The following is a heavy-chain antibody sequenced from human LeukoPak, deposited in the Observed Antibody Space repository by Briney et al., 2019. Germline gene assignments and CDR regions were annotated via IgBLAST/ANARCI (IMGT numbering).Heavy chain of an antibody. CDR2: IHNSGRT. CDR3: ARRIPTFFFDY. D-gene: IGHD2-21*01. V-gene: IGHV4-4*08. CDR1: GGSVSSYY. Sequence: PSETLSLTCSVSGGSVSSYYWSWIRQSPGKGLEWIGYIHNSGRTNYNPSLKSRVTISVDTSKNHFSLKLTSVTAADTAVYYCARRIPTFFFDYWGQGTLVTVSS. J-gene: IGHJ4*02.